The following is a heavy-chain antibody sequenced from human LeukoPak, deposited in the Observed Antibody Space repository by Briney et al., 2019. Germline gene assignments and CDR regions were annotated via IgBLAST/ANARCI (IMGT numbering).Heavy chain of an antibody. V-gene: IGHV3-23*01. CDR1: GFTFSSYA. D-gene: IGHD2-2*01. Sequence: GRSLRLSCAASGFTFSSYAMSWVRRAPGKGLGWVSGISGSGGSEDYADSVKGRFTISRDNSKNTLYLQMNSLRAEDTAVYYCAKRDMRCSSTSCYSYYFYGMDVWGQGTTVTVSS. CDR3: AKRDMRCSSTSCYSYYFYGMDV. CDR2: ISGSGGSE. J-gene: IGHJ6*02.